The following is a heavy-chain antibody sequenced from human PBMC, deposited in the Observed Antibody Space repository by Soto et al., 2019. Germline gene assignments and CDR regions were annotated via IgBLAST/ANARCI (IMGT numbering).Heavy chain of an antibody. Sequence: QVQLQESGPGLVEPSQTLSLTCTVSGGSISSGGYYWSWVRQHPGKGLEWIGYIYYSGSTYYNPSLKSRVTISVETSKNQFSLKMSSVTAADTAVYYCARYRWDSGDYWGQGTLVTVSS. CDR1: GGSISSGGYY. CDR3: ARYRWDSGDY. CDR2: IYYSGST. J-gene: IGHJ4*02. D-gene: IGHD1-26*01. V-gene: IGHV4-31*03.